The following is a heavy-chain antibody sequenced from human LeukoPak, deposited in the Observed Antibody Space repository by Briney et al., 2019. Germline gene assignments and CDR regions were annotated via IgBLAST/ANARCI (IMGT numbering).Heavy chain of an antibody. J-gene: IGHJ4*02. V-gene: IGHV4-34*01. D-gene: IGHD4-17*01. CDR2: INHSGST. Sequence: KPSETLSLTCAVYGGSFSGCYWSWIRQPPGKGLEWIGEINHSGSTNYNPSLKSRVTISVDTSKNQFSLKLSSVTAADTAVYYCARGLDYGDPVYFDYWGQGTLVTVSS. CDR1: GGSFSGCY. CDR3: ARGLDYGDPVYFDY.